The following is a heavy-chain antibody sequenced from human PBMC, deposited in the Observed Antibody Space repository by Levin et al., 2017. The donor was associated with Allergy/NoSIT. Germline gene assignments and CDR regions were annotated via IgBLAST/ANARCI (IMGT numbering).Heavy chain of an antibody. CDR3: ARTYDSSGYYDDY. D-gene: IGHD3-22*01. CDR1: GFSLTTSGMR. V-gene: IGHV2-70*04. CDR2: IDWDDGR. J-gene: IGHJ4*02. Sequence: SGPTLVKPTETLTLTCSFSGFSLTTSGMRVSWIRQPPGKALEWLARIDWDDGRFYTTSLMTRLAISKDTSKRQVVLTMTNMDPVDTATYYCARTYDSSGYYDDYWGQGTLVTVSS.